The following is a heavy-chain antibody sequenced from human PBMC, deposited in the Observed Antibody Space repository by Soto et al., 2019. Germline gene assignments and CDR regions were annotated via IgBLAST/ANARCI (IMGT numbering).Heavy chain of an antibody. Sequence: SETLSLTCTVSGGSISSGGYYWSWIRQHPGKGLEWIGYIYYSGSTYYNPSLKSRVTISVDTSKNQVSLKLSSVTAADTAVYYCARGPDYDYIWGNYRPGAFDYWGQGTLVTVSS. CDR1: GGSISSGGYY. D-gene: IGHD3-16*02. J-gene: IGHJ4*02. V-gene: IGHV4-31*03. CDR2: IYYSGST. CDR3: ARGPDYDYIWGNYRPGAFDY.